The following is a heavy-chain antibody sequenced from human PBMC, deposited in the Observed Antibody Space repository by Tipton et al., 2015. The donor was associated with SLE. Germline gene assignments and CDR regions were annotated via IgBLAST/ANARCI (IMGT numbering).Heavy chain of an antibody. CDR1: GGSISSHY. Sequence: TLSLTCTVSGGSISSHYWSWIRQPPGKGLEWIGYIYYSGSTNYNPSLKSRVTISVDTSKNQFSLKLSSVTAADTAVYYCARARAFDIWGQGTMVTVSS. CDR3: ARARAFDI. V-gene: IGHV4-59*08. CDR2: IYYSGST. J-gene: IGHJ3*02.